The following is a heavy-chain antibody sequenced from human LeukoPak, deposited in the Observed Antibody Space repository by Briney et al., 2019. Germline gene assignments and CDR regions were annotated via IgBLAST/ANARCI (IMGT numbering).Heavy chain of an antibody. CDR2: IYYSGST. V-gene: IGHV4-39*01. CDR1: GGSISSYY. J-gene: IGHJ4*02. Sequence: SETLSLTCTVSGGSISSYYWGWIRQPPGKGLEWIGSIYYSGSTNYNPSLRSRVTISVDTSKNQFSLKLNSVTAADTAVYYCARRGPGYHIDYWGQRTLVTVSS. D-gene: IGHD3-9*01. CDR3: ARRGPGYHIDY.